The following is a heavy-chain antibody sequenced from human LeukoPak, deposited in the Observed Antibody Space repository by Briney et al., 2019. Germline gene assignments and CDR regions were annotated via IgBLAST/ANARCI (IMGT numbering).Heavy chain of an antibody. D-gene: IGHD3-3*01. V-gene: IGHV3-33*01. CDR1: GFTFSSYG. Sequence: GGSLRLSCAASGFTFSSYGMHWVRQAPGKGLEWVAAIWYDGSNKYYADSVKGRFTISRDNSKNTLYLQMNSLRAEDTAVYYCARGHGFWSGFYYGMDVWGQGTTVTVSS. CDR3: ARGHGFWSGFYYGMDV. CDR2: IWYDGSNK. J-gene: IGHJ6*02.